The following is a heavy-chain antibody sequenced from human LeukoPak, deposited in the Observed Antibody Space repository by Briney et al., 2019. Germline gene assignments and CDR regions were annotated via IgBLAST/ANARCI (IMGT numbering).Heavy chain of an antibody. CDR1: GFTFRTCG. D-gene: IGHD2-15*01. V-gene: IGHV3-30*04. J-gene: IGHJ4*02. Sequence: PGTSLRLSCETSGFTFRTCGVHWVRQAPGKGLEWVALMSSDAIKTYYADSVKGRFSISRGSSKDTLYLQMNSLRAGDTAVYYCAKDHAGSGRAFESWGQGTLVTVSS. CDR3: AKDHAGSGRAFES. CDR2: MSSDAIKT.